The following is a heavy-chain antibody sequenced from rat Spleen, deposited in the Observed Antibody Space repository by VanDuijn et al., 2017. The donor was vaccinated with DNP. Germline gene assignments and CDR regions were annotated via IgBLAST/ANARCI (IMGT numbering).Heavy chain of an antibody. CDR1: GFTFSSFP. J-gene: IGHJ1*01. CDR3: ARGSSSIYWYFDF. D-gene: IGHD1-2*01. Sequence: EVQLVESGGGLVQPGRSLKLSCAASGFTFSSFPMAWVRQAPTKGLEWVAAISPSGSSTYYPDSVKGRFTISRDDAKSSLYLQMNSLKSEDTATYYCARGSSSIYWYFDFWGPGTMVTVSS. V-gene: IGHV5-46*01. CDR2: ISPSGSST.